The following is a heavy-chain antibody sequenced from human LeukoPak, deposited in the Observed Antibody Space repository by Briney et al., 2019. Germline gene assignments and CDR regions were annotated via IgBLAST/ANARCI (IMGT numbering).Heavy chain of an antibody. V-gene: IGHV4-59*01. J-gene: IGHJ2*01. D-gene: IGHD6-13*01. CDR1: GGSISSYY. CDR2: IYYSGST. Sequence: SETLSLTCTVSGGSISSYYWSWIRQPPGKGLEWIGYIYYSGSTNYNPSLKSRVTISVDTSKNQFSLKLSSVTAADTAVYYCATLSIAAAGSWYFDLWGRGTLVTVSS. CDR3: ATLSIAAAGSWYFDL.